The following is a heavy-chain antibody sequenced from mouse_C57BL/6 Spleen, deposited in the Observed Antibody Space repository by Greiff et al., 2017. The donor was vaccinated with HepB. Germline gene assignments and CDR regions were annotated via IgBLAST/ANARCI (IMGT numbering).Heavy chain of an antibody. Sequence: QVHVKQPGAELVMPGASVKLSCKASGYTFTSYWMHWVKQRPGQGLEWIGEIDPSDSYTNYNQKFKGKSTLTVDKSSSTAYMQLSSLTSEDSAVYYCARGELSQALFAYWGQGTLVTVSA. J-gene: IGHJ3*01. V-gene: IGHV1-69*01. CDR1: GYTFTSYW. CDR2: IDPSDSYT. D-gene: IGHD3-2*02. CDR3: ARGELSQALFAY.